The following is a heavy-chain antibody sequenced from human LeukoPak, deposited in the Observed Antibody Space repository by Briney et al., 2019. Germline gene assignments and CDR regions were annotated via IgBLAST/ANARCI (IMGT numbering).Heavy chain of an antibody. J-gene: IGHJ4*02. V-gene: IGHV4-59*01. CDR1: GGSIKTYY. CDR2: IHYSGST. CDR3: VRDQSEFDS. Sequence: KSSETLSLTCSVSGGSIKTYYWTWIRQPPGKGLEWIGYIHYSGSTDSNPSLMGRVTISLDTSKSQLSLELRSVTAADTAVYYCVRDQSEFDSWGQGTVVTVSS.